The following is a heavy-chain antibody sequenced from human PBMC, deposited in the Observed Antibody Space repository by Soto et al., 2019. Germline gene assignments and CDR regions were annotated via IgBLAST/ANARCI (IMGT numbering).Heavy chain of an antibody. CDR1: GGSVSSVGYY. V-gene: IGHV4-31*03. D-gene: IGHD6-19*01. CDR3: ARAPQSSGWYPFFDY. Sequence: SETLSLTCTVSGGSVSSVGYYWSWIRQLPGKGLEWIGYIYYSGGTYSNPSLKSRVTMSVDTSKNQFSLKLSSVTAADTAVYYCARAPQSSGWYPFFDYWGQGSLVTVSS. CDR2: IYYSGGT. J-gene: IGHJ4*02.